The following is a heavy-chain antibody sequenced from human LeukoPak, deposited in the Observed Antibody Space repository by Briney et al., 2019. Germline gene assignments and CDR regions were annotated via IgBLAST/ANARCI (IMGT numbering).Heavy chain of an antibody. CDR1: GFALSSYG. V-gene: IGHV3-30*19. J-gene: IGHJ4*02. Sequence: GGSLRLSCAASGFALSSYGMHWVRQAPGKGLEWVAVSSNHGSDEYYADSVKGRFTVSSDNSKKTVYLQMGSLRAEDTAVYYCAMDYYDSNGYSRGWDYWGQGTLVTVSS. CDR2: SSNHGSDE. D-gene: IGHD3-22*01. CDR3: AMDYYDSNGYSRGWDY.